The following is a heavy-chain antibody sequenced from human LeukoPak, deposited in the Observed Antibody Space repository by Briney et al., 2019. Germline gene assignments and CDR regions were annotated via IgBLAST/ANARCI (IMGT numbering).Heavy chain of an antibody. J-gene: IGHJ4*02. Sequence: GGSLRLSCAASGFTFSSYGMHWVRQAPGKGLEWVAFTRYDGSKKYYADSVKGRFTISRDNSKNTLYLQMNSLRAEDTAVYYCANDYYDSSGYPGGYFDYWAREPWSPSPQ. CDR1: GFTFSSYG. CDR2: TRYDGSKK. CDR3: ANDYYDSSGYPGGYFDY. D-gene: IGHD3-22*01. V-gene: IGHV3-30*02.